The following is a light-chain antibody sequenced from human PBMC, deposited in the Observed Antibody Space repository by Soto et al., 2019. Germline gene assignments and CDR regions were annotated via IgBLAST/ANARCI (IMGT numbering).Light chain of an antibody. Sequence: EIVMTHSPATLSVFPGERATLSCRSSQSLSGNLAWYQQKPGQAPRLLIYGASTRATGVPAKFSGGGSGTDFTLNITRLQSEDFAVYYGQQYYGFPTVGQGAKGDIQ. CDR3: QQYYGFPT. J-gene: IGKJ1*01. V-gene: IGKV3-15*01. CDR2: GAS. CDR1: QSLSGN.